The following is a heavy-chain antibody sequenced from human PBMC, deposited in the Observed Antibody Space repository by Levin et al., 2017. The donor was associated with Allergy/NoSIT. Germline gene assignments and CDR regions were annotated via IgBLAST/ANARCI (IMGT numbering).Heavy chain of an antibody. CDR1: GFTFTFAW. Sequence: GGSLRLSCAASGFTFTFAWMNWVRLAPGQGLEWVGRIKSKAGGETKDYAAPVRGRFTISRDDAKNTVYLQMNTLKTDDTAVYYCVWENRRMISGDYFYFFDYWGQGTLVTVSS. V-gene: IGHV3-15*01. CDR2: IKSKAGGETK. D-gene: IGHD3-22*01. CDR3: VWENRRMISGDYFYFFDY. J-gene: IGHJ4*02.